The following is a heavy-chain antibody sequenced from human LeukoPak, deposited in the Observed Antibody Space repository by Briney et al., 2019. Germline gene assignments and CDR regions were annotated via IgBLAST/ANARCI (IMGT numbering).Heavy chain of an antibody. CDR3: ARGGGGNSRVNWFDL. V-gene: IGHV4-59*01. D-gene: IGHD4-23*01. CDR2: IYYSGST. CDR1: GGSISSYY. Sequence: PSETLSLTCTVSGGSISSYYWSWIRQPPGKGLEWIGYIYYSGSTNYNPSLKSRVTISVDTSKNQFSLKLSSVTAADTAVYYCARGGGGNSRVNWFDLWGQGTLVTVSS. J-gene: IGHJ5*02.